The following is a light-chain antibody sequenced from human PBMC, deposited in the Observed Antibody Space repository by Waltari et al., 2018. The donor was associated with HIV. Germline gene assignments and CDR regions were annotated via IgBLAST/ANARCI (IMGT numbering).Light chain of an antibody. CDR3: KSKTSSSTPCV. V-gene: IGLV2-14*03. CDR2: DVS. J-gene: IGLJ1*01. CDR1: GGAIVDNNS. Sequence: SAPTQSASGSSSPEQSYPIAYTGAGGAIVDNNSVPWYQQHPGKAPKLIMYDVSNRPSGVSGRFAGSKSGNTASLTISGLQAEDEADYLCKSKTSSSTPCVFGAGTKVAVL.